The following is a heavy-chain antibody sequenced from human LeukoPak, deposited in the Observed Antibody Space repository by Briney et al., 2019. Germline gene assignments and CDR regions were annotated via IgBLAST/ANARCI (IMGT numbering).Heavy chain of an antibody. J-gene: IGHJ4*02. CDR3: ARVGMVRGVIIMSFDY. Sequence: GRSLRLSCAASGFTFDDYAMNWVRQAPGKGLEWVSSISSSSSYIYYADSVKGRFTISRDNAKNSLYLQMNSLRAEDTAVYYCARVGMVRGVIIMSFDYWGQGTLVTVSS. D-gene: IGHD3-10*01. V-gene: IGHV3-21*01. CDR1: GFTFDDYA. CDR2: ISSSSSYI.